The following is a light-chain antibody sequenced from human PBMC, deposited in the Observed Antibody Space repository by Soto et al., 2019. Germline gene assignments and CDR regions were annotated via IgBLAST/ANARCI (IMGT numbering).Light chain of an antibody. CDR2: DVS. J-gene: IGLJ1*01. V-gene: IGLV2-18*02. Sequence: QSALTQPPSVSGSPGQSVTISCTGTSSDVGSYNRVSWYQQPPGTAPKVMIYDVSNRPSGVPDRFSGSKSGNTASLTISGLQAEDQSDYSCSSYTSSSTYVFGSGTKLTVL. CDR3: SSYTSSSTYV. CDR1: SSDVGSYNR.